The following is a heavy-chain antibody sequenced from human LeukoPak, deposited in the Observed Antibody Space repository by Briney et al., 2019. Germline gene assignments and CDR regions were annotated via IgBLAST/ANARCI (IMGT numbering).Heavy chain of an antibody. D-gene: IGHD3-22*01. CDR2: INHSGST. J-gene: IGHJ4*02. Sequence: SETLYLTCAVYGGSFSGYYWSWIRQPPGKGLEWIGEINHSGSTNYNPSLKSRVTISVDTSKNQFSLKLSSVTAADTAVYYCASREYYYDSSGEFIFDYWGQGTLVTVSS. CDR3: ASREYYYDSSGEFIFDY. V-gene: IGHV4-34*01. CDR1: GGSFSGYY.